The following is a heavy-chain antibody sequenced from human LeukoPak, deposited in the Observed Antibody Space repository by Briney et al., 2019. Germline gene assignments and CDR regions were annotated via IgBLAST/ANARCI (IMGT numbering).Heavy chain of an antibody. D-gene: IGHD1-1*01. CDR2: ISGSGGST. Sequence: PGGSLRLSCAASGFTFSSYAMSGVGQVPGKGREGVSSISGSGGSTYYADSVKGRFTISRDNSKNTLYLQMNSLRAEDTALYYCAEWNSVYWYFDLWGRGTLVTVSS. J-gene: IGHJ2*01. CDR3: AEWNSVYWYFDL. V-gene: IGHV3-23*01. CDR1: GFTFSSYA.